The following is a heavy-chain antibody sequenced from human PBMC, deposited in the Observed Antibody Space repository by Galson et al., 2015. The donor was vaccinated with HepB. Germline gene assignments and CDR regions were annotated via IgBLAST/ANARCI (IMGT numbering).Heavy chain of an antibody. J-gene: IGHJ4*02. V-gene: IGHV4-39*01. CDR1: GGSISSSSYY. D-gene: IGHD3-10*01. CDR3: ARHIRFGESDFDY. CDR2: IYYSGST. Sequence: TLSLTCTVSGGSISSSSYYWGWIRQPPGKGLEWIGSIYYSGSTYYNPSLKSRVTISVDTSKNQFSLKLSSVTAADTAVYYCARHIRFGESDFDYWGQGTLVTVSS.